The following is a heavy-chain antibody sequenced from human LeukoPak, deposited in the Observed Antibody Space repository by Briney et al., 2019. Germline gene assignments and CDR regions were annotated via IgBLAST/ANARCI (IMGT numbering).Heavy chain of an antibody. D-gene: IGHD2-2*01. CDR2: ISSSRSYI. CDR1: GFIFNIYS. CDR3: ARDLNLVVPAATLDY. Sequence: GGSLRLFCAASGFIFNIYSMNWVPQAPGKGREWVSSISSSRSYIYYADSVKGRFTISRDHAKNPLYLQMNSMRAEDTAVYHCARDLNLVVPAATLDYWGQGNLVTVSS. V-gene: IGHV3-21*01. J-gene: IGHJ4*02.